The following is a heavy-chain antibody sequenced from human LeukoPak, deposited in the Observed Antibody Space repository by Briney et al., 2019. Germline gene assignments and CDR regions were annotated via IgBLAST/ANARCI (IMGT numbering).Heavy chain of an antibody. J-gene: IGHJ4*02. CDR1: GFSLSTSGMC. V-gene: IGHV2-70*01. CDR3: ARTSCYSRYFDD. Sequence: SGPALVKPPQTLTLTCTFSGFSLSTSGMCVSWIRQPPVKALEWLALIDWDDDKYYSTSLKTRLTISKDTSKNQVVLTMTNMDPVDSATYYCARTSCYSRYFDDWGQGTLVTVSS. CDR2: IDWDDDK. D-gene: IGHD2-2*01.